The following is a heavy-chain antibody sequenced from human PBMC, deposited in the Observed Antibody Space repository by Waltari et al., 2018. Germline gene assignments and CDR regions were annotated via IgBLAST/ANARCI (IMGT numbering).Heavy chain of an antibody. D-gene: IGHD2-21*02. CDR1: GFTFSNSW. CDR3: ARGVTTVEC. V-gene: IGHV3-7*04. Sequence: EVQLVESGGGLVQPGGSLRLSCSGSGFTFSNSWRRWVRQAPGKGMGWVASIKQDGGEKYYVDSMKGRFTISRDNDNNSLFLQMDSLRVEDTAVYYCARGVTTVECWGQGALVTVSS. CDR2: IKQDGGEK. J-gene: IGHJ4*02.